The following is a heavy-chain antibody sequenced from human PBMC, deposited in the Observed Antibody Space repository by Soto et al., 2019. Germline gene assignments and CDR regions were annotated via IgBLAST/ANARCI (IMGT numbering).Heavy chain of an antibody. CDR1: GDSISDYY. Sequence: QVQLQESGPGLVKPSETLSLTCKVSGDSISDYYWGWIRQSPGHGLEWIGYIYISGSTESNPSLQSPATISIDPSKNQFSLTLKSVTAADTAVYYCARDLGIGSGAFDIWGPGTVVTVSS. D-gene: IGHD2-2*03. V-gene: IGHV4-59*01. CDR3: ARDLGIGSGAFDI. CDR2: IYISGST. J-gene: IGHJ3*02.